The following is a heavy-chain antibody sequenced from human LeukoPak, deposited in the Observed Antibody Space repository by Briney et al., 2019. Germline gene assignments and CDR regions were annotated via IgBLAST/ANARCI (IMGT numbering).Heavy chain of an antibody. Sequence: GGSLRLSCATAGFNFDRYTIHWVRQAPGKGLEWVSLAGWAGGTTFYSDSVRGRFTISRDSGRKSVYLQMNSLTTDDTAFYFCAKELDTMFFDYWGQGALVTVSS. CDR1: GFNFDRYT. D-gene: IGHD3-10*02. J-gene: IGHJ4*02. CDR3: AKELDTMFFDY. CDR2: AGWAGGTT. V-gene: IGHV3-43*01.